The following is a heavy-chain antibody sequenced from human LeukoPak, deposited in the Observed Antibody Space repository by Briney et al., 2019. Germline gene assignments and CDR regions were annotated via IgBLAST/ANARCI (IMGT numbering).Heavy chain of an antibody. J-gene: IGHJ4*02. CDR2: IPYDGSNK. CDR3: ARVRGRYYFDY. CDR1: GFTFSSYA. V-gene: IGHV3-30-3*01. D-gene: IGHD5-12*01. Sequence: GGSLRLSCAASGFTFSSYAMHGVRHAPGKGLEGVAVIPYDGSNKYYADSVKGRFTISRDNSKNTLYLQMNSLRAEDTAVYYCARVRGRYYFDYWGQGTLVTVSS.